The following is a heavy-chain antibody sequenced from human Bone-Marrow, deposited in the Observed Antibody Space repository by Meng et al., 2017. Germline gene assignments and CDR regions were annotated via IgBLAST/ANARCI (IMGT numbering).Heavy chain of an antibody. V-gene: IGHV4-39*07. Sequence: SETLSLTCTVSGGSISSSSYYWGWIRQPPGKGLEWIGSIYYSGSTYYNPSLKSRVTISVDTSKNQFSLKLSSVTAADTAVYYCARSSSGWYRITIFDYWGQGTLVTVSS. CDR3: ARSSSGWYRITIFDY. D-gene: IGHD6-19*01. CDR2: IYYSGST. J-gene: IGHJ4*02. CDR1: GGSISSSSYY.